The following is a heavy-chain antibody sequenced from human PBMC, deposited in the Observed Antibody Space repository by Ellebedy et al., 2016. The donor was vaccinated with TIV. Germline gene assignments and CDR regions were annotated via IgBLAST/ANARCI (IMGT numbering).Heavy chain of an antibody. CDR2: TYYRSKWYN. V-gene: IGHV6-1*01. CDR1: GDSVSSNSAA. J-gene: IGHJ4*02. D-gene: IGHD6-13*01. CDR3: ARGWGMATAAAGTLDY. Sequence: SQTLSLTXXISGDSVSSNSAAWNWIRQSPSRGLEWLGRTYYRSKWYNDYAVSVKSRITINPDTSKNQFSLQLNSVTPEDTAVYYCARGWGMATAAAGTLDYWGQGTLVTVSS.